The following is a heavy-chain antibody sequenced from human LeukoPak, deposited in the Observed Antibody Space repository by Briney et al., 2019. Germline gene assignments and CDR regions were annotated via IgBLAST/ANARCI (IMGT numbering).Heavy chain of an antibody. CDR1: GFTFSSYS. CDR3: PRGVCYCMSTSGSSGNFDY. D-gene: IGHD2-2*01. J-gene: IGHJ4*02. V-gene: IGHV3-21*01. Sequence: PGGSLRLSCAASGFTFSSYSMNWVRQAPGKGLEWVSSISSSSSYIYYADLVKGRFTISRDNAKNSLYLQMNSLSAEDTAVYYCPRGVCYCMSTSGSSGNFDYWGQGTLVTVFS. CDR2: ISSSSSYI.